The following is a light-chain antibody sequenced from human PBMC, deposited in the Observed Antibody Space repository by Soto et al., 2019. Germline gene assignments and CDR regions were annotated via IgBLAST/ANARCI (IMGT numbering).Light chain of an antibody. J-gene: IGKJ2*03. CDR3: QQYGNAPRYS. Sequence: ESVLTQSPGTLSLSLGERATLSCRASQSVSSNYLAWYQQKPGQAPRLLIYGTSSRATGIQDRFSGSGSGTDFPLTIRRLEPDDFAGYYCQQYGNAPRYSFGHGTKLEIK. CDR2: GTS. V-gene: IGKV3-20*01. CDR1: QSVSSNY.